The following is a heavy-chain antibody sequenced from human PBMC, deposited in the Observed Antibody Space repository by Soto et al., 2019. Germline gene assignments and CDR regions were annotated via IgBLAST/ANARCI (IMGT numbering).Heavy chain of an antibody. Sequence: GASVKMSSKASGYTFTSYGIRWARHAPRQGLEWMGWISAYNGNTNYAQKLQGRVTMTTDTSTSTAYMELRSLRSDDTAVYYFASVRRDDYGDYRPFDYWGKGTLVTVSS. CDR1: GYTFTSYG. D-gene: IGHD4-17*01. V-gene: IGHV1-18*01. CDR2: ISAYNGNT. J-gene: IGHJ4*02. CDR3: ASVRRDDYGDYRPFDY.